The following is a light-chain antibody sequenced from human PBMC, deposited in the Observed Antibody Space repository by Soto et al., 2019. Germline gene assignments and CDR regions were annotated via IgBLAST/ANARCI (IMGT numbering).Light chain of an antibody. V-gene: IGKV1-5*03. CDR1: QSISSW. Sequence: DIQMTQSLSTLSASVGDRVTITYRASQSISSWLAWYQQKPGKVPKLLIYKASSLESGVPSRFSGSGSGTEFTLTISSLQPDDFATYYCQQYNSYPFTFGPGTKVDIK. CDR3: QQYNSYPFT. CDR2: KAS. J-gene: IGKJ3*01.